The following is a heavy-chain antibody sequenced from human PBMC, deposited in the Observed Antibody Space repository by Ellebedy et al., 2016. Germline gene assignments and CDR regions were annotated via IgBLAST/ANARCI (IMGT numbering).Heavy chain of an antibody. CDR3: ARDVRHYWGNIDY. D-gene: IGHD7-27*01. J-gene: IGHJ4*02. Sequence: SVKVSXXASGGTFSSYAISWVRQAPGQGLEWMGGIIPIFGTANYAQKFQGRVTMTTDTSTSTAYMELRGLRSDDTAMYYCARDVRHYWGNIDYWGQGTLVTVSS. CDR1: GGTFSSYA. V-gene: IGHV1-69*05. CDR2: IIPIFGTA.